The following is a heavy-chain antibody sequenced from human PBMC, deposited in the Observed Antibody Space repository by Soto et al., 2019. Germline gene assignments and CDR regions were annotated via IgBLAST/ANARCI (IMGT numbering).Heavy chain of an antibody. Sequence: PGGSLRLSCAASGFTFSSYGMHWVRQAPGKGLEWVAVISYDGSNKYYADSVKGRFTISRDNSKNTLYLQMNSLRAEDTAVYYCAKGRVLDVWGQGTTVTVSS. J-gene: IGHJ6*02. V-gene: IGHV3-30*18. CDR2: ISYDGSNK. CDR1: GFTFSSYG. CDR3: AKGRVLDV.